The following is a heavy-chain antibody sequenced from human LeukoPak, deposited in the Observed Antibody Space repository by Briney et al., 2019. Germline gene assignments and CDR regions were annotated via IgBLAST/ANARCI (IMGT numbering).Heavy chain of an antibody. V-gene: IGHV3-48*03. CDR1: GFIFSSYE. J-gene: IGHJ4*02. CDR3: ARDNYSGSRYFDH. D-gene: IGHD1-26*01. Sequence: PVGSLRLSCAASGFIFSSYEISWVRQAPGKGLEWVSYISSSGRTMYYADSVKGRFTVSRDNAKNSLYLQMNSLRAEDTAIYYCARDNYSGSRYFDHWGQGTLVTVPS. CDR2: ISSSGRTM.